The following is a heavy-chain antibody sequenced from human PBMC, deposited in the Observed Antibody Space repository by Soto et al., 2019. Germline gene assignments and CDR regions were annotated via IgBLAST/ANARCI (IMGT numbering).Heavy chain of an antibody. D-gene: IGHD6-13*01. J-gene: IGHJ4*02. CDR2: IYHSGST. CDR3: ASSHAGAHITAAVH. Sequence: SETLCLSCAVAGGSSSSGGYSWSWIRQPPGKGLEWIGYIYHSGSTYYNPSLKSRVTISVDRSKNQFSLKLSSVTAADTAVYYCASSHAGAHITAAVHWGQGTLVTVSS. CDR1: GGSSSSGGYS. V-gene: IGHV4-30-2*01.